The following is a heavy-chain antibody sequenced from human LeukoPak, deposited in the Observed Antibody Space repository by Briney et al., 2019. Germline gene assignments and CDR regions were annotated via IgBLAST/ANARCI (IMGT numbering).Heavy chain of an antibody. J-gene: IGHJ6*03. Sequence: SETLSLTCAVYGGSFSGYYWSWVRQPPGKGLEWIGEINHSGSTNYNPSLKSRVAISVDTSKNQFSLKLSSVTAADTAVYYCARKYSNPTLYYYYYYMDVWGKGTTVTVSS. CDR1: GGSFSGYY. V-gene: IGHV4-34*01. CDR3: ARKYSNPTLYYYYYYMDV. CDR2: INHSGST. D-gene: IGHD4-11*01.